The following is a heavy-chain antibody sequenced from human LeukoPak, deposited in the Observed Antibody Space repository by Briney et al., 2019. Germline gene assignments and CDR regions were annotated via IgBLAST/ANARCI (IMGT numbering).Heavy chain of an antibody. CDR2: ISPSGGST. Sequence: ASVKVSCKAFGYTFTSNYMHWVRQAPGQGPEWMGVISPSGGSTTYAQKFQGRVTLTRDMSTSTDYLELSSLRSEDTAVYYCATDARRTTITGTTGYYYYYMDVWGKGTTVTVSS. V-gene: IGHV1-46*01. CDR1: GYTFTSNY. CDR3: ATDARRTTITGTTGYYYYYMDV. D-gene: IGHD1-20*01. J-gene: IGHJ6*03.